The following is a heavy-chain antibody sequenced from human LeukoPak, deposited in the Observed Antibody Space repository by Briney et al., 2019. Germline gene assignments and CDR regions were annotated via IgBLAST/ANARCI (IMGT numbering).Heavy chain of an antibody. D-gene: IGHD4-17*01. CDR2: ISGYNGKT. Sequence: ASVKVSCKTSGYTFSSYGIAWVRQAPGQGLEWMGWISGYNGKTNYAENLQGRVTMTTDTSTSTGYMELRSLRSDDTAVYYCARDLKYDYGDYGGAFDIWGQGTMVTVS. V-gene: IGHV1-18*01. CDR3: ARDLKYDYGDYGGAFDI. J-gene: IGHJ3*02. CDR1: GYTFSSYG.